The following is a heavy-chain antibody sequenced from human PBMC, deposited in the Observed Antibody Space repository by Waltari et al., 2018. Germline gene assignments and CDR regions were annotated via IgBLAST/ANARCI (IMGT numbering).Heavy chain of an antibody. Sequence: QVQLVESGGGVVQPGRSLRLSCAASGFTFSRYAMHWVRQAPGKGLEWVAVISYDGSNKYYADAVKGRFTISRDNSKNTLYLQMNSLRAEDTAVCYCASSSSPYYYGMDVWGQGTTVTVSS. J-gene: IGHJ6*02. V-gene: IGHV3-30-3*01. CDR2: ISYDGSNK. CDR1: GFTFSRYA. CDR3: ASSSSPYYYGMDV. D-gene: IGHD6-13*01.